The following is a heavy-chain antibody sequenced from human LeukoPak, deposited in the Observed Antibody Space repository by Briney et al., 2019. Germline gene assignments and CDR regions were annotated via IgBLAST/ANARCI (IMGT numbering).Heavy chain of an antibody. J-gene: IGHJ4*02. CDR2: IYTSGST. V-gene: IGHV4-4*07. Sequence: PSATLSLTCTVSGGSISSYYWSWIRQPAGKGLEWIGRIYTSGSTNYNPSLKSRVTISVDKSKNQFSLKLSSVTAADTAVYYCARAPTTVTTNFDYWGQGTLVTVSS. CDR3: ARAPTTVTTNFDY. CDR1: GGSISSYY. D-gene: IGHD4-17*01.